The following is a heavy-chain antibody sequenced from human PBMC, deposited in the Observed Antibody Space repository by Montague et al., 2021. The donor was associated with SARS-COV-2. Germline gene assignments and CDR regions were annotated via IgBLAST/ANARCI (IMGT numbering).Heavy chain of an antibody. D-gene: IGHD5-18*01. CDR1: GGSISSYY. CDR2: IYYSGST. CDR3: ARGSYGPDAFES. Sequence: SETLSLTCTVSGGSISSYYWRWIRPPPGKGLEWIGYIYYSGSTNYNPSLKSRVTISPDTSKNQFSLKLNSVTAADTAVYYCARGSYGPDAFESWGQGTMVTVSS. J-gene: IGHJ3*02. V-gene: IGHV4-59*01.